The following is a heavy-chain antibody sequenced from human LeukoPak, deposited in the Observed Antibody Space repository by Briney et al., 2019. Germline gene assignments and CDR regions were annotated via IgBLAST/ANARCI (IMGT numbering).Heavy chain of an antibody. Sequence: PSETLSLTCTVSGGSISSSNYYWGWIRQPPGKGLEWIGNIYSSGSTYYNPSLKSRVTISVDTSKNQFSLKLSSVTAADTAVYYCARLGYCSSTSCAEDYWGQGTLVTVSS. J-gene: IGHJ4*02. CDR1: GGSISSSNYY. CDR2: IYSSGST. CDR3: ARLGYCSSTSCAEDY. V-gene: IGHV4-39*01. D-gene: IGHD2-2*01.